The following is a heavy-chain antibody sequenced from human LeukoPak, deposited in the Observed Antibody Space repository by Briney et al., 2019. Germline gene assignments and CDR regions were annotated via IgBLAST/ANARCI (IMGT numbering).Heavy chain of an antibody. J-gene: IGHJ4*01. CDR1: GLTFSDAW. D-gene: IGHD3-16*01. Sequence: GESLRLSCVLSGLTFSDAWMSWVRQAPGKGLEWVGRIRNDRITDYAAPVQGRFSISRDNSKNTFYLQMNSLRTEDTGMYFCTWNASIFTVYYLGQGTLVTVSS. CDR2: IRNDRIT. CDR3: TWNASIFTVYY. V-gene: IGHV3-15*01.